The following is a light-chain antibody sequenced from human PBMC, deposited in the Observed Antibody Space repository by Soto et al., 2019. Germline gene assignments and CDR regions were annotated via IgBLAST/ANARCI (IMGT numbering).Light chain of an antibody. J-gene: IGLJ7*01. Sequence: QSVLTQPASVSGSPGQSITISCTGTDSDIGDNNYVSWYQQYPGRAPKLMIYEVANRPPGVSGRFSGSKSGNTASLTILGLKAEDEADYYCATWDDSLNGQVFGGGTQLTVL. CDR2: EVA. CDR3: ATWDDSLNGQV. CDR1: DSDIGDNNY. V-gene: IGLV2-14*01.